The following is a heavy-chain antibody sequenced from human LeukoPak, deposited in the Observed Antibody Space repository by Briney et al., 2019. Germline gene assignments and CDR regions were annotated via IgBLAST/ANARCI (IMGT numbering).Heavy chain of an antibody. CDR3: ARPVVAAAHDAFDI. Sequence: SVKVSCKASGGTFSSYDISWVRQAPGQGLEWMGGIIPIFGTANYAQKFQGRVTITADESTSTAYMELSSLRSEDTAVYYCARPVVAAAHDAFDIWGQGTMVTVSS. D-gene: IGHD2-15*01. V-gene: IGHV1-69*13. CDR2: IIPIFGTA. CDR1: GGTFSSYD. J-gene: IGHJ3*02.